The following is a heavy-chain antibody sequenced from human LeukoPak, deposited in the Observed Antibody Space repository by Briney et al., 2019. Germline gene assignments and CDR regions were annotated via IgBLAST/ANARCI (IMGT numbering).Heavy chain of an antibody. V-gene: IGHV5-51*01. CDR1: GYSFTSYW. J-gene: IGHJ4*02. CDR2: IYPGDSDT. Sequence: GESLKISCKGSGYSFTSYWIGWVRQMPGKGLEWMGIIYPGDSDTRYSPSFQGQVTISADKSISTAYLQWSSLKASDTAMYYCARVAGGYCSGGSCYPFDYWGQGTLVTVSS. D-gene: IGHD2-15*01. CDR3: ARVAGGYCSGGSCYPFDY.